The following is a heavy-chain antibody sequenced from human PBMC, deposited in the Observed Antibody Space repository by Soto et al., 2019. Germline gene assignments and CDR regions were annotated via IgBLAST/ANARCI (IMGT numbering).Heavy chain of an antibody. D-gene: IGHD3-3*01. CDR3: ARGGVRSIFGVVIIFGMDV. CDR2: INHSGST. CDR1: GGSFSGYY. Sequence: SETLSLTCAVYGGSFSGYYWSWIRQPPGKGLEWIGEINHSGSTNYNPSLKSRVTISVDTSKNQSSLKLSAVTAADTAVYYCARGGVRSIFGVVIIFGMDVWGQGTTVTVSS. V-gene: IGHV4-34*01. J-gene: IGHJ6*02.